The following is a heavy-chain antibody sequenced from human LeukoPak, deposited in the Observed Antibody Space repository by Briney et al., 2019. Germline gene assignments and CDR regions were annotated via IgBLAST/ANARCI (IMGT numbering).Heavy chain of an antibody. Sequence: PGGSLRLSSAASGFSLSAYGVHWVRQAPGKGLERVAVIWYDGTSKDYADSVKGRFTFSRDNSKNTLYLQMNSLTVEDTAVYYCARSQSSSLIDYWGQGTLVTVSS. CDR3: ARSQSSSLIDY. J-gene: IGHJ4*02. CDR2: IWYDGTSK. V-gene: IGHV3-33*01. D-gene: IGHD6-13*01. CDR1: GFSLSAYG.